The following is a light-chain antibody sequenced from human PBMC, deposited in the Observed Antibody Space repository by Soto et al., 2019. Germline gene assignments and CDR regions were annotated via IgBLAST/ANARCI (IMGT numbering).Light chain of an antibody. CDR1: SSDVVSSNL. V-gene: IGLV2-23*02. CDR3: CSYAGSSTHV. Sequence: QSVLTQPASVSGSPGPSLTFSCTGTSSDVVSSNLVSWYQQHPGKAPTLLIYEVSKRPSGVSNRFPGSKSGNTASLTISGLQTEDEADYYCCSYAGSSTHVFGTGTNLTVL. J-gene: IGLJ1*01. CDR2: EVS.